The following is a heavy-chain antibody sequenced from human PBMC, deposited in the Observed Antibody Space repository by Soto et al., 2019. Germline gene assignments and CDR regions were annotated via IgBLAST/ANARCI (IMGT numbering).Heavy chain of an antibody. D-gene: IGHD6-19*01. CDR1: GFSLSTSGMC. Sequence: SGPTLVNPTQTLTLTCTFSGFSLSTSGMCVSWIRQPPGKALEWLARIDWDDDKYYSTSLKTRLTISKDTSKNQVVLTMTNMDPVDTATYYCARIGGCSSGWYYFDYWGQGTLVTVSS. V-gene: IGHV2-70*11. CDR3: ARIGGCSSGWYYFDY. J-gene: IGHJ4*02. CDR2: IDWDDDK.